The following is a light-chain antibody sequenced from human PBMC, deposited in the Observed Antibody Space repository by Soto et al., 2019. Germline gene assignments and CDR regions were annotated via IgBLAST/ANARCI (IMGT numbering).Light chain of an antibody. CDR3: SSYAGSNNLV. Sequence: QSALTQPPSASGSPGQSVTISCTGSSNDVGGYSFVSWYQQHPDKAPKLMVYEVTKRPSGVPDRFSGSKSGNTASLTVSGLQAEDEADYYCSSYAGSNNLVFGGGTKLTVL. CDR2: EVT. CDR1: SNDVGGYSF. V-gene: IGLV2-8*01. J-gene: IGLJ3*02.